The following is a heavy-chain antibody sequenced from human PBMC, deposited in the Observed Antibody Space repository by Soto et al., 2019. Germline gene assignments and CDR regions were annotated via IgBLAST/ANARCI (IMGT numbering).Heavy chain of an antibody. CDR1: GFTISGNA. CDR3: ARDLSWGSKWYYHMDL. D-gene: IGHD3-16*01. Sequence: VQLVESGGGLVQPGGSLRLSCAASGFTISGNAMNWVRQAPGRGLEWVSYISSSSTNIHYADSVRGRFTISRDNAKNSLYLQMKSLRDEDTAVYRCARDLSWGSKWYYHMDLLGKGTTVTVSS. J-gene: IGHJ6*03. V-gene: IGHV3-48*02. CDR2: ISSSSTNI.